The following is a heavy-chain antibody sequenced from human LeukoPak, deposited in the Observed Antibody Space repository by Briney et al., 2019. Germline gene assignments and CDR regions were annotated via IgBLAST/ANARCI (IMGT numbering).Heavy chain of an antibody. CDR3: ARQYGDYYYYYGMDV. D-gene: IGHD4-17*01. CDR2: INPSGGST. J-gene: IGHJ6*02. Sequence: ASVKVSCKASGYTFTGYYTHWVRQAPGQGLEWMGIINPSGGSTSYAQKFQGRVTMTRDTSTSTVYMELSSLRSEDTAVYYCARQYGDYYYYYGMDVWGQGTTVTVSS. V-gene: IGHV1-46*01. CDR1: GYTFTGYY.